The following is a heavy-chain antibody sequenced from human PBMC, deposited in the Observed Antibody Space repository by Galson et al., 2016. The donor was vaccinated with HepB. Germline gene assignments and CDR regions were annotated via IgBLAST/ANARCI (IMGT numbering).Heavy chain of an antibody. J-gene: IGHJ4*02. D-gene: IGHD3-10*01. CDR2: INSDGSST. Sequence: SLRLSCAASGFTFSTYWMHWVRQAPGKGLVWVSRINSDGSSTGFADSVKGRFTISRDNAKKSLYLQMNSLRAEDTAVYYCASSVRGSGSPPGGYWGQGILVTVSS. CDR3: ASSVRGSGSPPGGY. V-gene: IGHV3-74*01. CDR1: GFTFSTYW.